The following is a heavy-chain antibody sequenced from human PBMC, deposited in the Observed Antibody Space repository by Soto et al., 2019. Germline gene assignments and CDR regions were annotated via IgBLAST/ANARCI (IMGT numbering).Heavy chain of an antibody. J-gene: IGHJ4*02. Sequence: SESLSRTGALSYTSINNYPWTWIPQPPGKGLEWIAYIYYTGTTNFNPSLKSRDTISIDTSKNQFSLKLRSVTAADTAVYYCATGKGLEEVSPYFDHCGEVVMVT. CDR1: YTSINNYP. CDR2: IYYTGTT. D-gene: IGHD4-17*01. V-gene: IGHV4-59*08. CDR3: ATGKGLEEVSPYFDH.